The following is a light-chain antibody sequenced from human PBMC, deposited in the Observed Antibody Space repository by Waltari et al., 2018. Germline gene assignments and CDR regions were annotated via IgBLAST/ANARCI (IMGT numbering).Light chain of an antibody. CDR3: QQYNNWPLT. J-gene: IGKJ4*01. CDR2: SAS. V-gene: IGKV3-15*01. CDR1: QSISSY. Sequence: ETVMTQSPATLSALPGERVTLSSGASQSISSYLAWYQQKPGQPPRLVIYSASSRATGVPVRFSGSGSGTDFTLTISNLQSEDFAVYYCQQYNNWPLTFGGGTKVEL.